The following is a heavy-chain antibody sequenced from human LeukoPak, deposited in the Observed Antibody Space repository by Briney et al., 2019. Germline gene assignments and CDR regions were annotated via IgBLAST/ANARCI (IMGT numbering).Heavy chain of an antibody. CDR2: ISGSGGNT. CDR3: AGGLLGCRGGSCYPTDY. Sequence: GGSLRLSCAASGFTFSSYAMSWVRQAPGKGLEWVSAISGSGGNTYYADSVKGRFTISRDNSKNTLYLQMNSLRDEDTAVYYCAGGLLGCRGGSCYPTDYWGQGTLVTVSS. J-gene: IGHJ4*02. D-gene: IGHD2-15*01. V-gene: IGHV3-23*01. CDR1: GFTFSSYA.